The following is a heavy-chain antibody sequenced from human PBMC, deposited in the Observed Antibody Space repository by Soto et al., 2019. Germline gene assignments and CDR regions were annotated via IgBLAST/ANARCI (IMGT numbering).Heavy chain of an antibody. D-gene: IGHD3-3*01. CDR3: ATDLWRSTDFWSGYCFV. J-gene: IGHJ6*02. Sequence: ASVKVSCKVSGYTLTELSMHWVRQAPGKGLEWMGGFDPEDGETIYAQKFQGRVTMTEDTSTDTAYMELSSLRSEDTAVYYCATDLWRSTDFWSGYCFVWGQGTTVTVSS. CDR2: FDPEDGET. CDR1: GYTLTELS. V-gene: IGHV1-24*01.